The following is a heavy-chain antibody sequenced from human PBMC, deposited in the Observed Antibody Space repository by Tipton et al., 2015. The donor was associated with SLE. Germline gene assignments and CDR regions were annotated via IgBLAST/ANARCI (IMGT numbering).Heavy chain of an antibody. J-gene: IGHJ3*02. V-gene: IGHV3-53*05. Sequence: SLRLSCAASGFTFNDYAMSWVRQAPGKGLEWVSVIYSGGSTYYADSVKGRFTISRDNSKNTLFLQMNKLRVEDTAVYYCASLGGGRFVGSLDIWGQGTNVTVSS. CDR1: GFTFNDYA. D-gene: IGHD1-26*01. CDR3: ASLGGGRFVGSLDI. CDR2: IYSGGST.